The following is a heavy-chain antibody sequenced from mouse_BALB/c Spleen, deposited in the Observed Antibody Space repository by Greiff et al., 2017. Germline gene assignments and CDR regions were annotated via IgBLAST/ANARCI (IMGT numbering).Heavy chain of an antibody. CDR1: GYSITSDYA. V-gene: IGHV3-2*02. J-gene: IGHJ2*01. D-gene: IGHD1-1*01. CDR2: ISYSGST. CDR3: ARHYYGSSYD. Sequence: EVKVEESGPGLVKPSQSLSLTCTVTGYSITSDYAWNWIRQFPGNKLEWMGYISYSGSTSYNPSLKSRISITRDTSKNQFFLQLNSVTTEDTATYYCARHYYGSSYDWGQGTTLTVSS.